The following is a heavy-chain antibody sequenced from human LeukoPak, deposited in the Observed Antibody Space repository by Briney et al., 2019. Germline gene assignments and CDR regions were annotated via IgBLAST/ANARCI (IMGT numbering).Heavy chain of an antibody. V-gene: IGHV3-21*01. CDR1: GFTVSSNS. CDR2: ISSSSSYI. J-gene: IGHJ6*03. D-gene: IGHD6-13*01. CDR3: ARDIAAAAPYYYYYMDV. Sequence: GGSLRLSCTVSGFTVSSNSMNWVRQAPGKGLEWVSSISSSSSYIYYADSVKGRFTISRDNAKNSLYLQMNSLRAEDTAVYYCARDIAAAAPYYYYYMDVWGKGTTVTISS.